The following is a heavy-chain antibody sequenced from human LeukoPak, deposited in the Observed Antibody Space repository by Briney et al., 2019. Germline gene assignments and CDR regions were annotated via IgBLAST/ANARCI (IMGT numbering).Heavy chain of an antibody. CDR3: ARWEILGAAKENY. Sequence: ASVKVSCKASGYTFISNPMHWVRQAPGQRLEWMGWINVGNGDTKYSQKFQGRVTITRDTSASTAYMELRSLRSEDTAVYYCARWEILGAAKENYWGQGTLVTVSS. D-gene: IGHD1-26*01. CDR1: GYTFISNP. V-gene: IGHV1-3*01. CDR2: INVGNGDT. J-gene: IGHJ4*02.